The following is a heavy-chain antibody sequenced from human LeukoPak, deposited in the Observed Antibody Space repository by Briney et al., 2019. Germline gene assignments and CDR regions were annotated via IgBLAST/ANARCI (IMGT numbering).Heavy chain of an antibody. V-gene: IGHV4-30-2*01. D-gene: IGHD3-10*01. CDR2: IYHIGST. CDR1: GGSISSGCYS. CDR3: ARGHYYGSGTYISYHFDY. J-gene: IGHJ4*02. Sequence: PSETLSLTCAVSGGSISSGCYSWSWIRQPPGKGLERIGYIYHIGSTYYNPSLQSRVTMSIDRSKNQFSLNLSSVTAADTAVYYCARGHYYGSGTYISYHFDYWGQGTLVTVSS.